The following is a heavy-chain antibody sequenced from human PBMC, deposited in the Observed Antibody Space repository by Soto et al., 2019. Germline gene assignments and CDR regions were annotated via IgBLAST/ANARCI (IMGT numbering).Heavy chain of an antibody. CDR3: AKDFERSAFDH. Sequence: PGGSLRLSCAASGFTFSSYAMSWVRQAPGKGLEWVSAISGSGGSTYYADSVKGRFTISRDNYRDFVYLEISSLTGDDAAVYYCAKDFERSAFDHWGQGTPVTVSS. J-gene: IGHJ4*02. V-gene: IGHV3-23*01. D-gene: IGHD3-3*01. CDR2: ISGSGGST. CDR1: GFTFSSYA.